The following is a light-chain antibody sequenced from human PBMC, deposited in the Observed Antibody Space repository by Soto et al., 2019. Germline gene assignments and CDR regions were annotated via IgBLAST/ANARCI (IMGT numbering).Light chain of an antibody. CDR2: VEDSGRF. V-gene: IGLV4-60*03. Sequence: QSVLTQSSSASASLGSSVKLTCTVNSGRCNYIIAWHQQQPGKAPRYLMKVEDSGRFNKGSGVPDRFSGSSSGADRYLTISNLQSEDEADYYCEIRDTHSVLFGGGTKLTVL. CDR1: SGRCNYI. J-gene: IGLJ3*02. CDR3: EIRDTHSVL.